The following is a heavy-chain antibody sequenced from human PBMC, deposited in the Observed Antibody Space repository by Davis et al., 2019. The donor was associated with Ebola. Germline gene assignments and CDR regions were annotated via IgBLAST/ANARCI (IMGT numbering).Heavy chain of an antibody. V-gene: IGHV3-30*04. Sequence: PGGSLRLSCAASGITFSSYAMNWVRQAPGKGLEWVAVISYDGSNKYHADSVKGRFTISRDNSKNTLYLQMNSLRAEDRAVYYCARNTIFGLDVWGQGTTVTVSS. J-gene: IGHJ6*02. CDR1: GITFSSYA. CDR2: ISYDGSNK. CDR3: ARNTIFGLDV. D-gene: IGHD3-3*01.